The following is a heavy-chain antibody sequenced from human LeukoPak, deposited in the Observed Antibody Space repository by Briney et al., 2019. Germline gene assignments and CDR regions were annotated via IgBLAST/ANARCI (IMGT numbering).Heavy chain of an antibody. CDR3: ARDGFSRDTYGYRWFDP. V-gene: IGHV3-20*04. CDR2: INWSGGST. Sequence: GGSLRLSCAASGFTFDDYGMSWVRQAPGKGLEWVSGINWSGGSTGYADSVKGRFTISRDNAKNSLYLQMNSLRAEDTALYYCARDGFSRDTYGYRWFDPWGQGTLVTVSS. CDR1: GFTFDDYG. D-gene: IGHD5-18*01. J-gene: IGHJ5*02.